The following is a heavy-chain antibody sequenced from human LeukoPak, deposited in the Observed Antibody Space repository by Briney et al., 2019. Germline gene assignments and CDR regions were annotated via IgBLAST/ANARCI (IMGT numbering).Heavy chain of an antibody. D-gene: IGHD3-10*01. V-gene: IGHV3-7*01. CDR2: IKQDGSEK. CDR1: GFTFSSYW. CDR3: AREILLWFGELSYYYGMDV. Sequence: GGSLRLSCAASGFTFSSYWMSWVRQAPGKGLEWVANIKQDGSEKYYVDPVKGRFTISRDNAKNSLYLQMNSLRAEDTAVYYCAREILLWFGELSYYYGMDVWGQGTTVTVSS. J-gene: IGHJ6*02.